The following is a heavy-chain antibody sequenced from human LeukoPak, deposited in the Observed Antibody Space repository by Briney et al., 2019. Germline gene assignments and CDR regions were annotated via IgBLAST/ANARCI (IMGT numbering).Heavy chain of an antibody. D-gene: IGHD3-22*01. V-gene: IGHV1-69*13. Sequence: SVKVSCKASGGTFSSYAISWVRQAPGQGLEWMGGIIPMFGTANYAQKFQGRVTITADESTSTAYMELSSLRSEDTAVYYCARALYYYDSSGYYLSVTYFDYWGQGTLVTVSS. CDR3: ARALYYYDSSGYYLSVTYFDY. CDR1: GGTFSSYA. CDR2: IIPMFGTA. J-gene: IGHJ4*02.